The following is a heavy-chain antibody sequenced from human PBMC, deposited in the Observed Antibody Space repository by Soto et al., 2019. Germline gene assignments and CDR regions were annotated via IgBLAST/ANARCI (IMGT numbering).Heavy chain of an antibody. CDR1: GFTFSSYS. V-gene: IGHV3-48*01. J-gene: IGHJ6*02. CDR2: ISSSSSTI. Sequence: HPGGSLRLSCAASGFTFSSYSMNWVRQAPGKGLEWVLYISSSSSTIYYADSVKGRFTISRDNSKNTLYLQMNSLRAEDTAVYYCARDYYDSSGSVPTPLNYYYYGMDVWGQGTTVTVSS. CDR3: ARDYYDSSGSVPTPLNYYYYGMDV. D-gene: IGHD3-22*01.